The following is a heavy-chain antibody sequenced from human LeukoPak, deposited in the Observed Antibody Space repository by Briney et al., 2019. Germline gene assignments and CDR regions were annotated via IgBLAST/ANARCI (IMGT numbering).Heavy chain of an antibody. CDR3: ARDVPPGMTTTSSDAFDI. Sequence: SQTLSLTCTVSGGSISSGDYYWSWIRQPPGKGLEWIGYIYYSGSTYYNPSLKSRVTISVDTSKNQFSLKLSSVTAADTAVYYCARDVPPGMTTTSSDAFDIWGQGTMVTVSS. D-gene: IGHD4-17*01. CDR1: GGSISSGDYY. J-gene: IGHJ3*02. CDR2: IYYSGST. V-gene: IGHV4-30-4*01.